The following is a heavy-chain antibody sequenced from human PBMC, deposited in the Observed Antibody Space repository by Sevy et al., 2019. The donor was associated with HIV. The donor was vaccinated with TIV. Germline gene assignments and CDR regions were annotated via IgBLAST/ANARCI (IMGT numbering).Heavy chain of an antibody. CDR2: IYTSGST. CDR3: ARGEQLVHHYYYGMDV. J-gene: IGHJ6*02. V-gene: IGHV4-61*02. Sequence: SETLSLTCTVSGGSISSGSHYWSWIRQPAGKGLEWIGRIYTSGSTNYNPSLKSRVTMSVDTSKNQFSLKLSSVTAADTAVYYCARGEQLVHHYYYGMDVWGQGTTVTVSS. CDR1: GGSISSGSHY. D-gene: IGHD6-13*01.